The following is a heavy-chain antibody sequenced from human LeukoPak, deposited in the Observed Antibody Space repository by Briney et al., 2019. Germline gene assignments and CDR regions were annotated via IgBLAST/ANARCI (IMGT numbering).Heavy chain of an antibody. J-gene: IGHJ4*02. D-gene: IGHD3-3*01. CDR3: ARRRHDFWSGYFG. Sequence: SETLSLTCTVSRGSIDKSSYYWGWIRQPPGKGLEWIGNIYYSGSTYYNPSLKSRVTISVDTSKNQFSLKLSSVTAADTAVYYCARRRHDFWSGYFGWGQGTLVTVSS. CDR1: RGSIDKSSYY. CDR2: IYYSGST. V-gene: IGHV4-39*01.